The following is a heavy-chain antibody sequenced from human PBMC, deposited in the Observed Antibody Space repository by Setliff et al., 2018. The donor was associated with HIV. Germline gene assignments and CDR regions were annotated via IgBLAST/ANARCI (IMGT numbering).Heavy chain of an antibody. D-gene: IGHD2-2*03. V-gene: IGHV4-61*02. J-gene: IGHJ3*01. CDR2: IYTSGST. Sequence: SETLSLTCTVSGGSISSGSYYWSWIRQPAGKGLEWIGRIYTSGSTNYNPSLKSRVTISVDTSKNQLSPKLSSVTAADTAVYYCARSVGDCTSSTCHVFDVWGQGTKVTVSS. CDR3: ARSVGDCTSSTCHVFDV. CDR1: GGSISSGSYY.